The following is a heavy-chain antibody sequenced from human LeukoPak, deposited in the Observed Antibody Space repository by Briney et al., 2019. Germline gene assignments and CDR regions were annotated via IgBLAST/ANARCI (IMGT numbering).Heavy chain of an antibody. CDR1: GGSISSGGYY. Sequence: SQTLPLTCTVSGGSISSGGYYWSWIRQHPGKGLEWIGYIYYSGSTYYNPSLKSRVTISVDTSKNQFSLKLSSVTAADTAVYYCAREAVYGGYSSRAVDYWGQGTLVTVSS. D-gene: IGHD6-13*01. J-gene: IGHJ4*02. CDR2: IYYSGST. V-gene: IGHV4-31*03. CDR3: AREAVYGGYSSRAVDY.